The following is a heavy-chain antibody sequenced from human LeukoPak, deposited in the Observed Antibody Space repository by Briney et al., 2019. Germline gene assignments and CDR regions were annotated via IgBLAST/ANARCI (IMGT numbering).Heavy chain of an antibody. CDR3: ARHVSVSAAAGWGNYFDY. J-gene: IGHJ4*02. CDR1: GGSISSYY. CDR2: IYYGGST. V-gene: IGHV4-59*08. D-gene: IGHD3-16*01. Sequence: SETLSLTCTVSGGSISSYYWSCIRQPPGKGLEWIGYIYYGGSTNYNPSLKSRVTISVDTSKNQFSLKLSSVTAADTAVYCCARHVSVSAAAGWGNYFDYWGQGTLVTVSS.